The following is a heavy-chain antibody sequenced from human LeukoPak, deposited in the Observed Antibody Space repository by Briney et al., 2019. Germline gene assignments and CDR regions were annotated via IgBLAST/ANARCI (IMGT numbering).Heavy chain of an antibody. V-gene: IGHV3-33*01. J-gene: IGHJ4*02. CDR1: GFTFSSYG. D-gene: IGHD5-12*01. Sequence: PGRSLRLSCAASGFTFSSYGMHWVRQAPGKGLEWVAFIRYDGSNKYYADSVKGRFTISRDNSKNTLYLQMNSLRAEDTAVYYCARDGGYSGYTFDYWGQGTLVTVSS. CDR2: IRYDGSNK. CDR3: ARDGGYSGYTFDY.